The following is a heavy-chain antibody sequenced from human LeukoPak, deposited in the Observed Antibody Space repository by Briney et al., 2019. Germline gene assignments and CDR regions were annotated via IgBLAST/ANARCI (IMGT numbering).Heavy chain of an antibody. V-gene: IGHV3-72*01. Sequence: GGSLRLSCAASGFTFSDHHMDWVRQAPGKGLEWVGRSRNKVNSYTTEYAASVKGRFTVSRDDSKNSLYLQMNSLKTDDTAVYYCSRPVVPTTENAIDIWGQGTMVTVSS. CDR3: SRPVVPTTENAIDI. D-gene: IGHD2-2*01. CDR2: SRNKVNSYTT. J-gene: IGHJ3*02. CDR1: GFTFSDHH.